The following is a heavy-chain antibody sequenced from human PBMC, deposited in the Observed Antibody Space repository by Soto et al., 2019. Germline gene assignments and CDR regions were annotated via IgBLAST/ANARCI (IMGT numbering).Heavy chain of an antibody. CDR3: ARWDRYGSRGFYRGGYFDF. J-gene: IGHJ4*02. CDR1: GYSFDNYW. D-gene: IGHD3-22*01. CDR2: IYPGNSDS. Sequence: GESLKISCQGSGYSFDNYWIAWVRQMPGKGLEWMAIIYPGNSDSTYSPSFQGQVTISADKSISTTYLQWSRLKASDTAMYYCARWDRYGSRGFYRGGYFDFWGQGTLVTVSS. V-gene: IGHV5-51*01.